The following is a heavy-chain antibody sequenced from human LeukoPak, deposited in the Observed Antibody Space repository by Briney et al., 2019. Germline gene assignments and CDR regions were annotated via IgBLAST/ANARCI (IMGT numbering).Heavy chain of an antibody. Sequence: GGTLRLSCAASGRTFSSYSMSWVRQPPGKGLEWVSAISGSGGSTYYADSVKRRFTISRDNSKNTLYLQRYRPRAEDTAVYYVAKDSSSWHRETHFDYWGQGTLVTVSS. CDR1: GRTFSSYS. J-gene: IGHJ4*02. D-gene: IGHD6-13*01. V-gene: IGHV3-23*01. CDR3: AKDSSSWHRETHFDY. CDR2: ISGSGGST.